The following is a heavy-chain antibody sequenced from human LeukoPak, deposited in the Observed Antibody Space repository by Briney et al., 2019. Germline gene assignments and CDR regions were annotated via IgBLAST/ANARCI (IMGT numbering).Heavy chain of an antibody. Sequence: GGSLRLSCAASGFTFSTYGMHWVRQAPGKGLEWVAVISYDGSNKYYADSVKGRFTISRDNSNNTLYLQMNSLRAEDTAVYYCAKDNLRIAAYWGHGTLVTVSS. CDR1: GFTFSTYG. D-gene: IGHD6-13*01. V-gene: IGHV3-30*18. J-gene: IGHJ4*01. CDR3: AKDNLRIAAY. CDR2: ISYDGSNK.